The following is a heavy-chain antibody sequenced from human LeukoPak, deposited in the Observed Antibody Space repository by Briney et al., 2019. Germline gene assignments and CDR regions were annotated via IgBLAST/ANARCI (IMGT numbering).Heavy chain of an antibody. D-gene: IGHD2/OR15-2a*01. V-gene: IGHV3-23*01. CDR3: ARDKTGFYATFDY. CDR2: ISGSGGST. CDR1: GVTFSNNA. Sequence: GGSLRLSCGASGVTFSNNAMAWARQAPGKGLEWVSAISGSGGSTYYADSVKGRFTISRDNSKNTLYLQMNSLRAEDTAVYYCARDKTGFYATFDYWGQGTLVTVSS. J-gene: IGHJ4*02.